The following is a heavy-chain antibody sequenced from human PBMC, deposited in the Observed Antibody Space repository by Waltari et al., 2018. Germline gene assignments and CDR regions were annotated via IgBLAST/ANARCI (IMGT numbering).Heavy chain of an antibody. CDR2: ISDYDGNI. V-gene: IGHV1-18*04. CDR3: ARRRRIAVTDSEAFYFDY. J-gene: IGHJ4*02. CDR1: GYTFTDYI. D-gene: IGHD6-19*01. Sequence: QVQLVQSGPEVKKPGASVKVSCKASGYTFTDYIITWVRQAPGQGLEWMGWISDYDGNINYAQKVQDRGTRTTDTSATTAYMELRSLRSDDAAVYYCARRRRIAVTDSEAFYFDYWGQGTLVTVAA.